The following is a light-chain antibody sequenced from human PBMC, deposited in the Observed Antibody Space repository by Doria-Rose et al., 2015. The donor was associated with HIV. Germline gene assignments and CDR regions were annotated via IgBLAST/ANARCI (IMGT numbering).Light chain of an antibody. Sequence: DIRVTQSPSTLSASVGDRVTITCRASQSISNWLAWYQQKPGQAPRLLIYKASTLQSGVPSRFRGSGSGTEFTLTINSLQPDDFATYYCQHFDKYFSWTFGHGTKVDI. J-gene: IGKJ1*01. CDR3: QHFDKYFSWT. CDR2: KAS. CDR1: QSISNW. V-gene: IGKV1-5*03.